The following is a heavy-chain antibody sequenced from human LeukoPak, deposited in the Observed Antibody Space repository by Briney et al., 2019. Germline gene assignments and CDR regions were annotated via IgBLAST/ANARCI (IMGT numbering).Heavy chain of an antibody. D-gene: IGHD3-22*01. CDR1: GFTVSSNY. CDR3: ARVSGNYDSSGYFPFSFDP. J-gene: IGHJ5*02. CDR2: IYSGGST. Sequence: PGGSLRLSCAASGFTVSSNYMSWVRQAPGKGLEWVSVIYSGGSTYYADSVKGRFTISRDNSKNTLYLQMSSLRAEDTAVYYCARVSGNYDSSGYFPFSFDPWGQGTLVTVSS. V-gene: IGHV3-66*01.